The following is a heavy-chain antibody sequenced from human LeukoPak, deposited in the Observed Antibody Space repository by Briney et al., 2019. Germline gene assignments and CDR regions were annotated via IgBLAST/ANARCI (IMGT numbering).Heavy chain of an antibody. D-gene: IGHD6-13*01. CDR2: ISPDGSSA. CDR1: VFSFSRYW. CDR3: ARVGIAAAGTHYYYGMDV. V-gene: IGHV3-74*03. J-gene: IGHJ6*02. Sequence: GGSLRLSCAPSVFSFSRYWMHWVRQAPGKGLVWVARISPDGSSALSADSVRGRFTISRDNADNTLYLQMNSLRAEDTAVYYCARVGIAAAGTHYYYGMDVWGQGTTVTVSS.